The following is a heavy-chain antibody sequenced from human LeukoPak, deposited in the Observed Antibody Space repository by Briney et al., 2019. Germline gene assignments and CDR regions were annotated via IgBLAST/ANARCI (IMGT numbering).Heavy chain of an antibody. Sequence: ASVKVSCKASGYTFTSYGISWVRHAPAQGLEWMGWISAYNGNTNYAQKLTGRVTMTNDTYPSTAYMELRSLRSDDTAVYYCAKYPKTFDWLSDHRDFWGKGTLVTVSS. J-gene: IGHJ4*02. CDR1: GYTFTSYG. D-gene: IGHD3-9*01. V-gene: IGHV1-18*01. CDR3: AKYPKTFDWLSDHRDF. CDR2: ISAYNGNT.